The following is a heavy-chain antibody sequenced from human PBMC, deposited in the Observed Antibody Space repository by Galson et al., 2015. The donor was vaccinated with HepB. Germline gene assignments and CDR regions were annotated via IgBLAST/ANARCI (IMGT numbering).Heavy chain of an antibody. CDR3: ARDVYYYDSTTSYFTHRYFDY. CDR1: GYTFTSYY. Sequence: SVKVSCKASGYTFTSYYIHWVRQAPGQGPQWLGIINPSTGSASYAQRFQGRVTMTRDTSTNTVYMELSSLRSEDTAAYYCARDVYYYDSTTSYFTHRYFDYWGQGTLVTVSS. D-gene: IGHD3-22*01. J-gene: IGHJ4*02. V-gene: IGHV1-46*03. CDR2: INPSTGSA.